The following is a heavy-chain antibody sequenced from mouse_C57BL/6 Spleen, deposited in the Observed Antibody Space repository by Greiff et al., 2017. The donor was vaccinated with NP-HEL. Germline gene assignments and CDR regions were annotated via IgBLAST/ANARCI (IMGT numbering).Heavy chain of an antibody. CDR1: GYTFTSYG. J-gene: IGHJ2*01. V-gene: IGHV1-58*01. D-gene: IGHD2-4*01. Sequence: VHVKQSGAELVRPGSSVKMSCKTSGYTFTSYGINWVKQRPGQGLEWIGYIYIGNGYTEYNEKFKGKATLTSDTSSSTAYMQLSSLTSEDSAIYFCARSYYDYEEGYYFDYWGQGTTLTVSS. CDR2: IYIGNGYT. CDR3: ARSYYDYEEGYYFDY.